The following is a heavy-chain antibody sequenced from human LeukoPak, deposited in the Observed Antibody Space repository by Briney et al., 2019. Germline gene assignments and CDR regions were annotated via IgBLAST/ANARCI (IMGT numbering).Heavy chain of an antibody. D-gene: IGHD3-22*01. CDR1: GYTFTGYY. CDR2: INPNSGGT. CDR3: ARDDYDSSGYPYFI. Sequence: ASVKVSCKASGYTFTGYYMHWVRQAPGQGLEWMGWINPNSGGTNYAQKFQGRVTMTRDTSISTAYMELSRLRSDDTAVYYCARDDYDSSGYPYFIWGQGTLVTVSS. J-gene: IGHJ4*02. V-gene: IGHV1-2*02.